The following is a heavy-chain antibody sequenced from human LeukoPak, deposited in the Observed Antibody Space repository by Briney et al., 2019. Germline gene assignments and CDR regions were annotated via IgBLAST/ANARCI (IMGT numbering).Heavy chain of an antibody. Sequence: PGRSLRLSCAASGFTFSSYAMRWVRQAPGKGLEWVANINQDGSVKYSVDSVKGRFTISRDNAKNSLYLQMNSLRAEDTAVYYCARDRGFSGGFDIWGQGTMVTVSS. CDR1: GFTFSSYA. D-gene: IGHD2-15*01. J-gene: IGHJ3*02. V-gene: IGHV3-7*01. CDR2: INQDGSVK. CDR3: ARDRGFSGGFDI.